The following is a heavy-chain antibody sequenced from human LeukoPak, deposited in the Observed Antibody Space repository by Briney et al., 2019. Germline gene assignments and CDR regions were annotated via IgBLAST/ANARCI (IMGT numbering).Heavy chain of an antibody. CDR2: ICSGGST. J-gene: IGHJ6*03. CDR3: ARAGRERGYSGYEWGYYYYYYMDV. Sequence: WGSLRLSCAASGFTVSSNYMSWVRQAPGKGLEWVSVICSGGSTYYADSVKGRFTISRDNSTNTLYLQMNSLRAEDTAVYYCARAGRERGYSGYEWGYYYYYYMDVWGKGTTVTISS. CDR1: GFTVSSNY. V-gene: IGHV3-53*01. D-gene: IGHD5-12*01.